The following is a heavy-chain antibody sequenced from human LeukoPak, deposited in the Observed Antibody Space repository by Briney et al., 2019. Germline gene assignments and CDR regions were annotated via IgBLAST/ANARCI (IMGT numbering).Heavy chain of an antibody. CDR1: GFTFSDYY. J-gene: IGHJ6*04. CDR2: ISSSSSYT. Sequence: GGSLRLSCAASGFTFSDYYMSWIRQAPGKGLECVSYISSSSSYTDYADSVKGRFTISRDNAKNSLYLQMNSLRAEDTAVYYCARGDCSSTSCYASWGKHYYYYYGMDVWGKGTTVTVSS. D-gene: IGHD2-2*01. CDR3: ARGDCSSTSCYASWGKHYYYYYGMDV. V-gene: IGHV3-11*06.